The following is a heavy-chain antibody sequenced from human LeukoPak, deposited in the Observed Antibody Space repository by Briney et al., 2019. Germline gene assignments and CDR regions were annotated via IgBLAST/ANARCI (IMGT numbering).Heavy chain of an antibody. CDR3: ARHGLFTYYAMDV. CDR2: IYYSGST. J-gene: IGHJ6*02. CDR1: GGSISSSSYY. D-gene: IGHD2-21*01. Sequence: SETLSLTCTVSGGSISSSSYYWGWIRQPPGKGLEWMGSIYYSGSTYYNPPLKSRVTISVDTSKNQFSLKLSSVTAADTAVYYCARHGLFTYYAMDVWGQGTTVTVSS. V-gene: IGHV4-39*01.